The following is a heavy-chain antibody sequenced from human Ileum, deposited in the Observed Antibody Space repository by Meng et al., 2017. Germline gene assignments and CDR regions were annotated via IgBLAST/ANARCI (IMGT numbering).Heavy chain of an antibody. CDR3: AREFYVDTAMVIDS. D-gene: IGHD5-18*01. Sequence: QVQLQESGPGLVKPSHTLSLTCSVANGSLTNVNNYWNWIRQAPGQALEHIGYIYYDGSSYATPSLKSRVTMSIDTSTNQFSLRLDSVTAADTAVYYCAREFYVDTAMVIDSWGPGALVTVSS. CDR2: IYYDGSS. J-gene: IGHJ4*02. CDR1: NGSLTNVNNY. V-gene: IGHV4-30-4*01.